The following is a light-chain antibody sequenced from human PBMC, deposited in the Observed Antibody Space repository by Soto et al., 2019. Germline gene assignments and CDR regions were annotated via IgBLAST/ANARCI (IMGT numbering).Light chain of an antibody. CDR1: RSDVGGYNY. J-gene: IGLJ3*02. CDR3: SSYAGDTTWV. Sequence: QSVLTQPASVSGSPGQSITISCTGTRSDVGGYNYVSWYQQHSGKAPKLMIYDVSNRPSGVSHRFSGSKSGNTASLTISGLQVEDEADYYCSSYAGDTTWVFGGGTQLTVL. V-gene: IGLV2-14*01. CDR2: DVS.